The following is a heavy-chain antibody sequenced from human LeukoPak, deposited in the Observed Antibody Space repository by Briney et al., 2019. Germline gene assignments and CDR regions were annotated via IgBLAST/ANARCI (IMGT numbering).Heavy chain of an antibody. Sequence: PGGSLRLSCAASGFIFSSYWMAWVRQAPGKGLEWVANIKEDGSDKNYVDSVKGRFTISRDNAKNSVYLQMNSLRAEDTAVYYCARVAVAGPYYYYYMDVWGKGTTVTVSS. CDR3: ARVAVAGPYYYYYMDV. CDR2: IKEDGSDK. D-gene: IGHD6-19*01. CDR1: GFIFSSYW. J-gene: IGHJ6*03. V-gene: IGHV3-7*01.